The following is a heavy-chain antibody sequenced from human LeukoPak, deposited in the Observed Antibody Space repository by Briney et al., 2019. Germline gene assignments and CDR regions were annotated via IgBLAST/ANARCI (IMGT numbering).Heavy chain of an antibody. V-gene: IGHV3-21*01. D-gene: IGHD3-10*01. CDR2: ISSSSSYI. J-gene: IGHJ4*02. Sequence: GGSLRLSCAASGFTFSSYSMNWVRQAPGKGLEWVSSISSSSSYIYYADSVKGRFTISRDNAKNSLYLQINSLRAEDTAVYYCARDGGYYYLALHWGQGTLVTVSS. CDR3: ARDGGYYYLALH. CDR1: GFTFSSYS.